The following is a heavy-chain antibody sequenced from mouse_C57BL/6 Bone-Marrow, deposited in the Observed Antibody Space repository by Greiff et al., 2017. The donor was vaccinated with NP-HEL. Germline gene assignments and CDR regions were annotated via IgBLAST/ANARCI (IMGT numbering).Heavy chain of an antibody. V-gene: IGHV1-54*01. CDR2: IYPGSGGT. D-gene: IGHD2-3*01. J-gene: IGHJ3*01. Sequence: QVQLKQSGAELVRPGTSVKVSCKASGYAFTNYLIEWVKQRPGQGLEWIGVIYPGSGGTNYNEKFKGKATLTADKSSSTAYLQLSSLTSEDSAVYFCARCGYYPFAYWGQGTLVTVSA. CDR3: ARCGYYPFAY. CDR1: GYAFTNYL.